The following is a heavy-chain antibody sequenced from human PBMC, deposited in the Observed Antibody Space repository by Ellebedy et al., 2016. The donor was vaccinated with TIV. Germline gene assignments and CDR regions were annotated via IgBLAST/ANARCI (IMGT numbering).Heavy chain of an antibody. CDR3: ARGGSHFEN. J-gene: IGHJ4*02. Sequence: GESLKISCAASGFTFNTYNLNWVRQAPGKGLEWVSFISSSGDTVYYGDSVKGRFAISRDNAKNSLYLQMNSLRDEDTAVYYCARGGSHFENWGQGTLVTVSS. D-gene: IGHD1-26*01. CDR1: GFTFNTYN. V-gene: IGHV3-48*02. CDR2: ISSSGDTV.